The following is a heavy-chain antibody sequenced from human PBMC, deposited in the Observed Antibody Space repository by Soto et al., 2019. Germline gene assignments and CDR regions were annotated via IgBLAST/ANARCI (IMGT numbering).Heavy chain of an antibody. CDR2: INHSGIN. CDR3: ARIPGTGDDYYYGMDV. Sequence: SETLSLTCAVYGGSFSGYYWSWIRQPPGKGLEWIGEINHSGINNYNPSLKSRVTISVDTSKNQFSLKLSSVTAEDTAVYYCARIPGTGDDYYYGMDVWGPGPPMTV. V-gene: IGHV4-34*01. D-gene: IGHD7-27*01. CDR1: GGSFSGYY. J-gene: IGHJ6*02.